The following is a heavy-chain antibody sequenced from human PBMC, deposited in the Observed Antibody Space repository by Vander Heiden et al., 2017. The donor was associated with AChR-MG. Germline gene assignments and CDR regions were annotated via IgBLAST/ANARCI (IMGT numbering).Heavy chain of an antibody. Sequence: EVQLVESGGGLVQPGGSLRLSCAGSGFAFSDHDMDSVRQAPGRGLEWVGRTRNKANSYTTEYAASVKGRFTISRDDSKNSLYLQMNSLKTEDTAVYYCVRRLYNWGQGTLVTVSS. V-gene: IGHV3-72*01. D-gene: IGHD4-4*01. J-gene: IGHJ4*02. CDR3: VRRLYN. CDR2: TRNKANSYTT. CDR1: GFAFSDHD.